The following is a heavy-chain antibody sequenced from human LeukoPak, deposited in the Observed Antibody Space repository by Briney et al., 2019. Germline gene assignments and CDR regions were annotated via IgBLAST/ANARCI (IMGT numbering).Heavy chain of an antibody. J-gene: IGHJ4*02. V-gene: IGHV3-23*01. CDR1: GFTFSSYT. D-gene: IGHD2-2*01. Sequence: TGGSLRLSCAASGFTFSSYTMTWVRQAPGMGLEWVSAIGGSIDNTYYADSVKGRFTISRDNARNTLYLKMNSLRADDTGVYYCARDLINGMAPAALWGQGTLVTVSS. CDR2: IGGSIDNT. CDR3: ARDLINGMAPAAL.